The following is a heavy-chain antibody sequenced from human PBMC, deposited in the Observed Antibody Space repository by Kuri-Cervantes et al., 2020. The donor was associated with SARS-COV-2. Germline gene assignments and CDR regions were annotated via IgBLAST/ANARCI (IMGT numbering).Heavy chain of an antibody. CDR3: ARQSGWDAFDI. V-gene: IGHV4-38-2*01. Sequence: GSLRLSCAVSGYSISSGYYWGWIRQPPGKGLEWIGSIYHSGSTYYNPSLKSRVTISVDTSKNQFSLKLSSVTAADTAVYYCARQSGWDAFDIWDQGTMVTVSS. J-gene: IGHJ3*02. CDR1: GYSISSGYY. D-gene: IGHD3-10*01. CDR2: IYHSGST.